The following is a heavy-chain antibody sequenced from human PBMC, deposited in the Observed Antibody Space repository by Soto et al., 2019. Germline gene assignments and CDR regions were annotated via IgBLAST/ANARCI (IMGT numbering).Heavy chain of an antibody. Sequence: PGGSLRLSSAASGFTFSSYGMHWVRQAPGKGLEWVAVISYDGSNKYYAVSVKGRFTIARDNAKNTLYLQMKSLRAEDTAVYYFAKDLVRRIVVVVDATRKSCGMDGCGEGATVTV. J-gene: IGHJ6*02. CDR2: ISYDGSNK. V-gene: IGHV3-30*18. CDR3: AKDLVRRIVVVVDATRKSCGMDG. D-gene: IGHD2-15*01. CDR1: GFTFSSYG.